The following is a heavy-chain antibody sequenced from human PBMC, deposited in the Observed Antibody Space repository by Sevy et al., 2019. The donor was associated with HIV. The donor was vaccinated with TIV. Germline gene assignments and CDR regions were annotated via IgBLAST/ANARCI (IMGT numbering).Heavy chain of an antibody. V-gene: IGHV3-33*01. D-gene: IGHD3-22*01. CDR1: GFTFSNYG. Sequence: GGSLRLSCAASGFTFSNYGMHWVRQAPGKGLEWVAVIWNDGSNKYDADSVKGRLTIFRDNSKNTLYLQMNSLRVEDTAVDFCARGGDFNDRSAKRDFDYWGQGTLVTVSS. CDR3: ARGGDFNDRSAKRDFDY. J-gene: IGHJ4*02. CDR2: IWNDGSNK.